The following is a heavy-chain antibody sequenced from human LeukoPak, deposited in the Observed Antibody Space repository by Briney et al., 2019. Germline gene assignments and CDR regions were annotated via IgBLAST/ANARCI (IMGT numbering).Heavy chain of an antibody. V-gene: IGHV1-46*01. CDR3: ARGAGEALYYFDN. Sequence: ASVKVSCKASGYTFTSYQMHWVRQAPGQGLEWMGMINPSGGRTGYAQKFQGRGIMTRDSSTTTVYMELSSLRSEDTAVYYCARGAGEALYYFDNWGQGSLVPVS. CDR2: INPSGGRT. CDR1: GYTFTSYQ. J-gene: IGHJ4*02. D-gene: IGHD3-10*01.